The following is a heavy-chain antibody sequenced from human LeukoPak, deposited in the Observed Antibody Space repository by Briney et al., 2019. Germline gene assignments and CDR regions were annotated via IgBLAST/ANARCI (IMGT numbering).Heavy chain of an antibody. CDR3: ARDQFWNGQSYYYGMDV. J-gene: IGHJ6*02. D-gene: IGHD1-1*01. CDR2: INPNSGGT. Sequence: SVKVSCKASGYTFTGYYMHWVRQAPGQGLEWMGWINPNSGGTNYAQKFQGRVTMTRDTSISTAYMELSRLRSDDTAVYYCARDQFWNGQSYYYGMDVWGQGTTVTVSS. CDR1: GYTFTGYY. V-gene: IGHV1-2*02.